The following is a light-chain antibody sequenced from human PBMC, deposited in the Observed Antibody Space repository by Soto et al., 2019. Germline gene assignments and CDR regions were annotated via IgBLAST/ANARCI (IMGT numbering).Light chain of an antibody. CDR2: AAS. V-gene: IGKV1-39*01. J-gene: IGKJ2*01. CDR3: QQSYSAPPENT. CDR1: QSISSY. Sequence: DIQMTQSPSSLSASVGDRVTITCRASQSISSYLNWYQQKPGKAPKLLIYAASSLQSGVPSRFSGSGSGTDFTLTISSLQPEDFATYYCQQSYSAPPENTFGQGTNLEIK.